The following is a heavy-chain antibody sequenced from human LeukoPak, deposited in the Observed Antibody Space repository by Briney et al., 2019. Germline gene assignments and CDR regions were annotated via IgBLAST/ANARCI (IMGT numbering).Heavy chain of an antibody. V-gene: IGHV3-23*01. CDR2: ISPSGDIT. CDR3: AKDDAWIRFGE. D-gene: IGHD3-10*01. J-gene: IGHJ4*02. Sequence: GGTLRLSCAASGFTFRKHGMNWVRQAPGKGLEWVSGISPSGDITYYADSVKGRFTISRDNSKNTLYMEVISLTAEDTAVYYCAKDDAWIRFGEWSQGTLVTVSS. CDR1: GFTFRKHG.